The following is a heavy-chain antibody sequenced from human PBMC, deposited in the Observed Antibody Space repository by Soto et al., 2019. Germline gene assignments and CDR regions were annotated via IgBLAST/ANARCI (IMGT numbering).Heavy chain of an antibody. Sequence: QVQLVQSGAEVKKPGSSVKVSCKDSGGTFSSYTISWVRQAPGQGLEWMGRIIPILGIANYAQKFQGRVTITADKSPSTAYMELSSLRSEDTAVYYWASFYGSGRGWFAPWGQGTLVTVSS. D-gene: IGHD3-10*01. CDR2: IIPILGIA. V-gene: IGHV1-69*02. CDR3: ASFYGSGRGWFAP. CDR1: GGTFSSYT. J-gene: IGHJ5*02.